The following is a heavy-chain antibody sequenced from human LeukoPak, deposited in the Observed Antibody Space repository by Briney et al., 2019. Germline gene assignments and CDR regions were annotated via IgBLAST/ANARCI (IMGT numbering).Heavy chain of an antibody. J-gene: IGHJ6*02. D-gene: IGHD3-9*01. CDR3: ARGPRYFEQKWCMDV. CDR2: IYPGDSDT. V-gene: IGHV5-51*01. Sequence: GESLKISCKGSGHSFTSYWIGWVRQMPGKGLEGMGIIYPGDSDTRYSPSFQGQVTISADKSISTAYLQWSSLKASDTAMYYCARGPRYFEQKWCMDVWGQGTTVTVSS. CDR1: GHSFTSYW.